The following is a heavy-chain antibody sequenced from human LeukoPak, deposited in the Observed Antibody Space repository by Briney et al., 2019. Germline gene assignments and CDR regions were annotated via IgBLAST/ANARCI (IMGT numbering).Heavy chain of an antibody. CDR1: GYTFTNYG. CDR2: ISAYNGNT. D-gene: IGHD2-8*02. J-gene: IGHJ4*02. CDR3: ARDLWDCSGTGCLYYFDY. Sequence: GASVKVSCKASGYTFTNYGISWVRQAPGQGLEWMGWISAYNGNTNYAQRFQGRVTMTSDTSTSTAYMELRSLRSDDTAVYYCARDLWDCSGTGCLYYFDYWGQGTLVTVSS. V-gene: IGHV1-18*01.